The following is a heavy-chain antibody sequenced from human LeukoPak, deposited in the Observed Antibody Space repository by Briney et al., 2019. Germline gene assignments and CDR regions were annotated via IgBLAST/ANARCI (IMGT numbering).Heavy chain of an antibody. D-gene: IGHD4-23*01. Sequence: PGGSLRLSCVVSGFNFRSYSMDWVRQAPGKGLEWLSSMSSSSSYIYYADSVKGRFTISRDNAKNSLHLQMNSLRAEDTAVYYCARDYGGKNRIHASDGFDIWGQGTMVTVSS. J-gene: IGHJ3*02. CDR1: GFNFRSYS. V-gene: IGHV3-21*01. CDR3: ARDYGGKNRIHASDGFDI. CDR2: MSSSSSYI.